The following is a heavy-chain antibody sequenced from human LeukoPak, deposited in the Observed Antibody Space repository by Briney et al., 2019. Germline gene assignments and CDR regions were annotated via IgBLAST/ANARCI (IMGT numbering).Heavy chain of an antibody. V-gene: IGHV3-33*06. CDR3: AKDEDTAMAHY. Sequence: GRSLRLSCAASGFTFSSYGMHWVRQAPGKGLEWVAVIWYDGSNKYYADSVKGRFTISRDNSKNTLYLQMNSLRAEDTAVYYCAKDEDTAMAHYWGQGTLVTVFS. CDR1: GFTFSSYG. CDR2: IWYDGSNK. D-gene: IGHD5-18*01. J-gene: IGHJ4*02.